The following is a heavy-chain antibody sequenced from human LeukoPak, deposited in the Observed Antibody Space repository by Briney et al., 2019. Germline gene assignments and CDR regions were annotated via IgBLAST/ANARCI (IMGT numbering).Heavy chain of an antibody. CDR2: IYHSGST. Sequence: SETLSLTCTVSGYSISSGYYWGWIRQPPGKGLEWIGSIYHSGSTYYNPSLKSRVTISVDTSKNQFSLKLSSVTAADTAVYYCARVYRGATYYYDSSGSNSWEPRLYFDYWGQGTLVTVSS. D-gene: IGHD3-22*01. J-gene: IGHJ4*02. V-gene: IGHV4-38-2*02. CDR1: GYSISSGYY. CDR3: ARVYRGATYYYDSSGSNSWEPRLYFDY.